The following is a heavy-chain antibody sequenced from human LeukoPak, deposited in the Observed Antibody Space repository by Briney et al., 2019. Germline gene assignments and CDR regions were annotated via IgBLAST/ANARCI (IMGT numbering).Heavy chain of an antibody. CDR3: ARATKLYYFDY. J-gene: IGHJ4*02. CDR1: GGSISSGGYY. Sequence: SQTLSLTCTVSGGSISSGGYYWSWIRQHPGKGLEWIGYIYYSGSTYYNPSLKSRVTISVDTSKNQFSLKLSSVTAADTAVYYCARATKLYYFDYWGQGTLVTVSS. V-gene: IGHV4-31*03. D-gene: IGHD1-1*01. CDR2: IYYSGST.